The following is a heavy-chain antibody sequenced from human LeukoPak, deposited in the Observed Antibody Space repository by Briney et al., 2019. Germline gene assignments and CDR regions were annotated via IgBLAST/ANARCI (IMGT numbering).Heavy chain of an antibody. D-gene: IGHD2-2*01. Sequence: SETLSLTCTVSGGSISSSRYYWGWIRQPPGKGLEWIGSIYYSGSTYYNPSLKSRVTISVDTSKNQFSLKLSSVTAADTAVYYCARDFGPGPIGGYCSSTSCPWDYWGQGTLVTVSS. V-gene: IGHV4-39*07. CDR3: ARDFGPGPIGGYCSSTSCPWDY. J-gene: IGHJ4*02. CDR2: IYYSGST. CDR1: GGSISSSRYY.